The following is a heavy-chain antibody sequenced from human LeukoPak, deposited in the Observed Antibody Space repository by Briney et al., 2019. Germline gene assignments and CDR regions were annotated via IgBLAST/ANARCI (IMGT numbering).Heavy chain of an antibody. J-gene: IGHJ4*02. V-gene: IGHV1-2*06. CDR2: INPNSGGT. D-gene: IGHD2-15*01. CDR3: ARGLGYCSGGSCYEVTTVTV. CDR1: GYTFTGYY. Sequence: ASVKVSCKASGYTFTGYYMHWLRQAPGQGLEWMGRINPNSGGTNYAQKFQGRVTMTRDTSISTAYMELSRLRSDDTAVYYCARGLGYCSGGSCYEVTTVTVWGQGTLVTVSS.